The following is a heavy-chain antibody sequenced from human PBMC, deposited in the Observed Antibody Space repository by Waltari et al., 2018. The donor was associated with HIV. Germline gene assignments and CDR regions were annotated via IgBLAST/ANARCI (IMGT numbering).Heavy chain of an antibody. Sequence: EVEVVESGGGLVQPGGSLRLPCAVSGFPFSRFWMSLVRQAPGKGLAWVANINQDGSEIYYVASVEGRFTISRDNSKNLLYLQMNSLRAEDTAVYYCAREGGRDCSGGTCYIDYWGQGTLVTVSS. D-gene: IGHD2-15*01. CDR1: GFPFSRFW. V-gene: IGHV3-7*01. CDR2: INQDGSEI. CDR3: AREGGRDCSGGTCYIDY. J-gene: IGHJ4*02.